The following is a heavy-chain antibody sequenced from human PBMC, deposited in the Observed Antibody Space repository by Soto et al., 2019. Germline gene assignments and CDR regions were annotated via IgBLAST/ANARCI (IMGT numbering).Heavy chain of an antibody. CDR2: ISGSGSRT. CDR3: AKGTYRDYVYWDHAFDI. Sequence: GGSLRLSCAASGFTFSSYAMSWVRQAPGKGLEWVSAISGSGSRTYYADSVKGRFTFSRDNPKKTLYLQMNSLRADDTAVYFCAKGTYRDYVYWDHAFDIWGQVTMVTISS. CDR1: GFTFSSYA. D-gene: IGHD4-17*01. J-gene: IGHJ3*02. V-gene: IGHV3-23*01.